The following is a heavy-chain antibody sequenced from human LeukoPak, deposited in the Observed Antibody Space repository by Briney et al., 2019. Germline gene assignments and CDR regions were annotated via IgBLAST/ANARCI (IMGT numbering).Heavy chain of an antibody. J-gene: IGHJ3*02. Sequence: ASETLSLTCTVSGGSISSYYWSWIRQPPGKGLEWIGYIYYSGSTNYNPSLKSRVTISVDTSKNQFSLKLSSVTAADTAVYYCARRGYYGAFNLDAFDIWAKGQWSPSLQ. CDR3: ARRGYYGAFNLDAFDI. CDR1: GGSISSYY. V-gene: IGHV4-59*08. CDR2: IYYSGST. D-gene: IGHD3-10*01.